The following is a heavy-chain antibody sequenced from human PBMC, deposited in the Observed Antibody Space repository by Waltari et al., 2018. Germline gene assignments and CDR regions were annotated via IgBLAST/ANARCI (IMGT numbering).Heavy chain of an antibody. CDR1: GGSFSGYY. J-gene: IGHJ4*02. Sequence: QVQLQQWGAGLLKPSEILSLTCAVYGGSFSGYYWSWIRQPPGKGLEWFGEINHSGRTNYNPSRKSRVTISVDTSKNQFSLKLSSVTAADTAVYYCASNERKSYSSSWYYFDYWGQGTLVTVSS. CDR2: INHSGRT. V-gene: IGHV4-34*01. D-gene: IGHD6-13*01. CDR3: ASNERKSYSSSWYYFDY.